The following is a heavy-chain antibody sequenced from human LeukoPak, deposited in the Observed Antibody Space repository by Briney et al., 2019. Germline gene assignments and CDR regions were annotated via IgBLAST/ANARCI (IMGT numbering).Heavy chain of an antibody. V-gene: IGHV4-38-2*01. CDR3: ARGVILDY. CDR1: GYSISSGYY. J-gene: IGHJ4*02. D-gene: IGHD3-16*02. CDR2: IYHSGST. Sequence: SDTLSLTCAVSGYSISSGYYWGWIRQTPGKGLEWIGSIYHSGSTSYNLSLKSRVTISVDTSKNQFSLKLSSVTAADTAVYYCARGVILDYWGQGTLVTVSS.